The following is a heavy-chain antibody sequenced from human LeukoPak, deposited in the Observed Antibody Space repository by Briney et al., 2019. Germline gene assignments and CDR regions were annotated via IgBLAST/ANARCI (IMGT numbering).Heavy chain of an antibody. CDR1: GFTFSSYA. D-gene: IGHD3-3*01. CDR3: AKAIFGVVNKLDYYYYYMDV. V-gene: IGHV3-23*01. Sequence: GGSLRLSCAASGFTFSSYAMSWVRQAPGKGLGWVSSISGGGGSTYYADSVKGRFTISRDNSKNTLYLQMNSLRAEDTAVYYCAKAIFGVVNKLDYYYYYMDVWGKGTTVTVSS. CDR2: ISGGGGST. J-gene: IGHJ6*03.